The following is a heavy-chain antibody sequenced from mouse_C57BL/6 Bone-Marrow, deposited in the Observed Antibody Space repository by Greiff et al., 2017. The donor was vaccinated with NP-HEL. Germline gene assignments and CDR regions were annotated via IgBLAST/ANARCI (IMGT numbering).Heavy chain of an antibody. CDR1: GYTFTSYW. D-gene: IGHD1-1*01. Sequence: VQLKQPGAELVKPGASVKLSCKASGYTFTSYWMQWVKQRPGQGLEWIGEIDPSDSYTNYNQKFKGKATLTVDTSSSTAYMQLSSLTSEDSAVYYCARRDTTVSPFAYWGQGTLVTVSA. CDR3: ARRDTTVSPFAY. V-gene: IGHV1-50*01. CDR2: IDPSDSYT. J-gene: IGHJ3*01.